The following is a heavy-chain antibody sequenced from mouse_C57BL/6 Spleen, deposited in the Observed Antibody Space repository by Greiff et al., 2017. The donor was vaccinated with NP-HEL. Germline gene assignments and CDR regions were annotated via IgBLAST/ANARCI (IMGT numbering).Heavy chain of an antibody. V-gene: IGHV8-12*01. CDR3: ARRAPDSSGHYFDY. D-gene: IGHD3-2*02. Sequence: ESGPGILQSSQTLSLTCSFSGFSLSTSGMGVSWIRQPSGKGLEWLAHIYWDDDKRYNPSLKSRLTISKDTSRNQVFLKITSVDTADTATYDGARRAPDSSGHYFDYWGKGTTLTVSS. CDR2: IYWDDDK. CDR1: GFSLSTSGMG. J-gene: IGHJ2*01.